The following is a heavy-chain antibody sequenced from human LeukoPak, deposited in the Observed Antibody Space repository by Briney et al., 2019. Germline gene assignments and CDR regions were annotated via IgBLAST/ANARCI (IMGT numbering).Heavy chain of an antibody. V-gene: IGHV3-23*01. D-gene: IGHD3-22*01. CDR1: GFNFSNYG. Sequence: GSLRLSCAASGFNFSNYGMSWVLQAPGKGLEWVSSISGRGVSTYYADSMKGRFTISRDISKNTLFLQVNSLRAEDTAVYYCASHGDSYYVFSYWGQGTLLTVSS. CDR3: ASHGDSYYVFSY. J-gene: IGHJ4*02. CDR2: ISGRGVST.